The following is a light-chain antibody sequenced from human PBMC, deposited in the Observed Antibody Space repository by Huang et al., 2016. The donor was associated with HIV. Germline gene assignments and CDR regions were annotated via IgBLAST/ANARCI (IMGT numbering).Light chain of an antibody. Sequence: DIQMTQSPSSLSASVGDRVTITCRASHSISNYLNWYQQKPGKAPKLLIDVASSLQSWVPSMFSGSASGTDFTLTISSLQPEDFATYYCQQSYSTPWTFGQGTKVEIK. CDR3: QQSYSTPWT. CDR2: VAS. J-gene: IGKJ1*01. CDR1: HSISNY. V-gene: IGKV1-39*01.